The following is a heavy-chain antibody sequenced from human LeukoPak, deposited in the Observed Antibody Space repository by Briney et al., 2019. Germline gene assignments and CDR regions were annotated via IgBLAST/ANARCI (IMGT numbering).Heavy chain of an antibody. V-gene: IGHV3-15*01. CDR3: ARPGGANPS. Sequence: MAGGSLRLSCAASGFTFSDAWMSWIRQVPGRGLEWVGRIRAKVDGGTTEYAAAVKGRFSISRDDSKNMLYLQMNSLKTEDTAVYYCARPGGANPSWGQGTLVTVSS. CDR1: GFTFSDAW. D-gene: IGHD3-16*01. J-gene: IGHJ4*02. CDR2: IRAKVDGGTT.